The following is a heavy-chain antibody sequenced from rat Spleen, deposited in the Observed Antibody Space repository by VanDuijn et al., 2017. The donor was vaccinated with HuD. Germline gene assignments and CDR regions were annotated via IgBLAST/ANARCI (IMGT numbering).Heavy chain of an antibody. Sequence: EVQLVATGGGLVQPGGSLKLSCAVSGFTFSSYWMYWVRQAPGKGLEWVATISSEGRSSYYRDSVKGRFTISRDNAQNTLYLQMSKLGSEDTAIYYCAREEFGVRDWGQGIMVTVSS. CDR2: ISSEGRSS. D-gene: IGHD4-3*01. CDR1: GFTFSSYW. J-gene: IGHJ2*01. CDR3: AREEFGVRD. V-gene: IGHV5-58*01.